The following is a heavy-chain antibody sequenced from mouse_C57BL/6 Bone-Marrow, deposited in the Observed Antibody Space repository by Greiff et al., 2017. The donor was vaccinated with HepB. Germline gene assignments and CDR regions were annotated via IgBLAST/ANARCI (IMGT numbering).Heavy chain of an antibody. Sequence: QVQLKQSGAELVRPGTSVKVSCKASGYAFTNYLIEWVKQRPGQGLEWIGVINPGSGGTNYNEKFKGKATLTADKSSSTAYMQLSSLTSKDSAVYVCARRGPRDYWGQGTSVTVSS. CDR3: ARRGPRDY. J-gene: IGHJ4*01. V-gene: IGHV1-54*01. CDR1: GYAFTNYL. CDR2: INPGSGGT.